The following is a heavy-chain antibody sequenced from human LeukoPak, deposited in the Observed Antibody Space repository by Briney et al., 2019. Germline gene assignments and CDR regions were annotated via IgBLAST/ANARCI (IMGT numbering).Heavy chain of an antibody. D-gene: IGHD3-9*01. J-gene: IGHJ4*02. CDR1: GGSISSGDYY. CDR3: PRPRYFDCLCDY. V-gene: IGHV4-30-4*01. Sequence: PSETLSLTCTVSGGSISSGDYYWSWIRQPPGKGLEWIGYIYYSGSTYYNPSLKSRVTISVDTSKNQFSLKLSSVTAADTAVYYCPRPRYFDCLCDYWARGTLVTVSS. CDR2: IYYSGST.